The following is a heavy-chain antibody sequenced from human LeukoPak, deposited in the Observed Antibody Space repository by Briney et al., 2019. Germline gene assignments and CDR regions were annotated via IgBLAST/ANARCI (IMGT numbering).Heavy chain of an antibody. CDR1: GYTFTGYY. CDR3: ARGSSVLRYFDWLSTPGYYYYGMDV. Sequence: ASVKVSCKASGYTFTGYYMHWVRQAPGQGLEWMGWMNPNSGNTGYAQKFQGRVTMTRNTSISTAYMELSSLRSEDTAVYYCARGSSVLRYFDWLSTPGYYYYGMDVWGQGTTVTVSS. CDR2: MNPNSGNT. J-gene: IGHJ6*02. V-gene: IGHV1-8*02. D-gene: IGHD3-9*01.